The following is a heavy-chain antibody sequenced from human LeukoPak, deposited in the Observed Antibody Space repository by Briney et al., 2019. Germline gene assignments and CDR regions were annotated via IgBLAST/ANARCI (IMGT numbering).Heavy chain of an antibody. Sequence: GGSPRLSCAASGFTFSSYAMSWVRQAPGKGLEWVSAISGSGGSTYYADSVKGRFTISRDNSKNTLYLQMNSLRAEDTAVYYCAKDAGWIQLWYYFDYWGQGTLVTVSS. CDR1: GFTFSSYA. V-gene: IGHV3-23*01. D-gene: IGHD5-18*01. J-gene: IGHJ4*02. CDR3: AKDAGWIQLWYYFDY. CDR2: ISGSGGST.